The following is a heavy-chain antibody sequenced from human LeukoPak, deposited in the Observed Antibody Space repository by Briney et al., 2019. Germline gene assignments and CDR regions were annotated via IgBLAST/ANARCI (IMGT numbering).Heavy chain of an antibody. CDR2: IYYSGST. V-gene: IGHV4-59*01. CDR1: DGSISSYY. D-gene: IGHD3-10*01. J-gene: IGHJ5*02. Sequence: SETLSLTCTVSDGSISSYYWSWIRHPPGKGLEWIGYIYYSGSTNYNPSLKSRVTISVDTSKNQFSLKLSSVTAADTAVYYCARAAPLWFGELSGWFDPWGQGTLVTVSS. CDR3: ARAAPLWFGELSGWFDP.